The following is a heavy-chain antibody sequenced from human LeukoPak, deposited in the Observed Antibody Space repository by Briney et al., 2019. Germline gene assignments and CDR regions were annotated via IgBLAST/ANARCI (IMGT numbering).Heavy chain of an antibody. Sequence: PGGSLRLSYAASGFTFSSYAMHWVRQAPGKGLEYVSAISSNGGSTYYANSVKGRFTISRDNSKNTLYLQMGSLRAEDMAVYYCARDGSTYYYYYGMDVWGQGTTVTVSS. CDR2: ISSNGGST. J-gene: IGHJ6*02. V-gene: IGHV3-64*01. CDR3: ARDGSTYYYYYGMDV. CDR1: GFTFSSYA.